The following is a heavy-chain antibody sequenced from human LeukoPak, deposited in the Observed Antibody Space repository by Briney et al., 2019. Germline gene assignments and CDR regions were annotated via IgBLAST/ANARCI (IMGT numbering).Heavy chain of an antibody. V-gene: IGHV4-34*01. CDR3: AGVERSGYDY. CDR2: INHSGST. D-gene: IGHD5-12*01. J-gene: IGHJ4*02. CDR1: GGSFSGCY. Sequence: ASETLSLTCAVYGGSFSGCYWSWIRQPPGKGLEWIGEINHSGSTNYNPSLKSRVTISVDTSKNQFSLKLSSVTAADTAVYYCAGVERSGYDYWGQGTLVTVSS.